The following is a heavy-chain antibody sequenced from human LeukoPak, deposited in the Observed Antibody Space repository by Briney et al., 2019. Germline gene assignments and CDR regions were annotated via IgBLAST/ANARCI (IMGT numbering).Heavy chain of an antibody. CDR1: GFTFSLYS. V-gene: IGHV3-48*01. D-gene: IGHD1-26*01. Sequence: GGSLRLSCEASGFTFSLYSMNWVRQAPGKGLEWISYISSSNSTICYADSVKGRFTISRDNAKNSLYLQMNSLRAEDTAVYYCARDGRREIRYMDVWGKGTTVTVSS. CDR2: ISSSNSTI. J-gene: IGHJ6*03. CDR3: ARDGRREIRYMDV.